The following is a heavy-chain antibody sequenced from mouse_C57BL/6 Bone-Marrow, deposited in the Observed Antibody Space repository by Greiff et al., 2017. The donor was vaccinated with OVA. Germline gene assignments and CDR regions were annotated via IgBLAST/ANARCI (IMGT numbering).Heavy chain of an antibody. V-gene: IGHV5-4*01. CDR2: ISDGGSYT. Sequence: EVQRVESGGGLVKPGGSLKLSCAASGFTFSSYAMSWVRQTPEKRLEWVATISDGGSYTYYPDNVKGRFTISRDNAKNNLYLQMSHLKSEDTAMYYCARDPRLGRRAWFAYWGQGTLVTVSA. CDR1: GFTFSSYA. CDR3: ARDPRLGRRAWFAY. D-gene: IGHD4-1*01. J-gene: IGHJ3*01.